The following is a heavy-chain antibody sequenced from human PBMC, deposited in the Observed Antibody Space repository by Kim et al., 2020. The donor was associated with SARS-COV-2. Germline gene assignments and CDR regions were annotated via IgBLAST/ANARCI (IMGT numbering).Heavy chain of an antibody. J-gene: IGHJ6*02. CDR1: GYSFTSYW. D-gene: IGHD3-22*01. V-gene: IGHV5-51*01. CDR3: ARPYYYDSSGYSRGGMDV. CDR2: IYPGDSDT. Sequence: GASLKISCKGSGYSFTSYWIGWVRQMPGKGLEWMGIIYPGDSDTRYSPSFQGQVTISADKSISTAYLQWSSLKASDTAMYYCARPYYYDSSGYSRGGMDVWGQGTTVTVSS.